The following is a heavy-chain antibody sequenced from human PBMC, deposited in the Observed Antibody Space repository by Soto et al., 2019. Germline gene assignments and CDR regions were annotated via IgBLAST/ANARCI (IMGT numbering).Heavy chain of an antibody. D-gene: IGHD2-21*02. Sequence: QVQLQESGPGLVKPSQTLSLTCTVSGGSISSGGYYWSWIRQHPGKVLEWIGYIYYSGTTYYNPSLKGRVTISVDTSKNQFSLKLSSVTAADTAVYYCAREFVVVTAIPHYYYGMDVWGQGTTVTVSS. CDR2: IYYSGTT. J-gene: IGHJ6*02. V-gene: IGHV4-31*03. CDR3: AREFVVVTAIPHYYYGMDV. CDR1: GGSISSGGYY.